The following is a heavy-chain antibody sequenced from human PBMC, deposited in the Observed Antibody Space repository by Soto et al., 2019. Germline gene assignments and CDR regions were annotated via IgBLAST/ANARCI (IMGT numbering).Heavy chain of an antibody. CDR1: GFTVSDFA. Sequence: EVQLLESGGGLVQPGGSLRLSCAASGFTVSDFAMSWARQAPGKGLEWVSSISESGTSTYYADSVKGRFTISRDNSKNTLYLQMNSLTAEDAALYFCAKDRYDNTAYNLFSEYWGQGTLVTVSP. J-gene: IGHJ4*02. CDR3: AKDRYDNTAYNLFSEY. CDR2: ISESGTST. D-gene: IGHD3-16*01. V-gene: IGHV3-23*01.